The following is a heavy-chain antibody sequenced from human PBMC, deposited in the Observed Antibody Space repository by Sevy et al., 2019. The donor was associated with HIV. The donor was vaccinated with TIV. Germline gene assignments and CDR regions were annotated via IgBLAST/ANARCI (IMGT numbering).Heavy chain of an antibody. CDR2: IIPMFGTT. CDR1: GVTFNSYA. D-gene: IGHD3-22*01. Sequence: SVKVSCKASGVTFNSYAFHWVRQAPGQGLEWMGGIIPMFGTTDYAQKFQGRVTISADESTGTVYMEQSSLRSEDTAVYYCTRGVTKIIGGGYYFDYWGQGTLVTVSS. J-gene: IGHJ4*02. V-gene: IGHV1-69*13. CDR3: TRGVTKIIGGGYYFDY.